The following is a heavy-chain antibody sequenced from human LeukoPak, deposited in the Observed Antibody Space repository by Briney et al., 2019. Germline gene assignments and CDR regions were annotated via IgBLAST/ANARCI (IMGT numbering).Heavy chain of an antibody. CDR3: ASELQWLSPRHFDY. J-gene: IGHJ4*02. V-gene: IGHV4-39*07. Sequence: SETLSLTCTVSGGSISSSSYYWGWIRQPPGKGLEWIGSIYYSGSTYYNPSLKSRVTISVDTSKNQFSLKLSSVTAADTAVYYCASELQWLSPRHFDYWGQGTLVTVSS. CDR1: GGSISSSSYY. CDR2: IYYSGST. D-gene: IGHD3-22*01.